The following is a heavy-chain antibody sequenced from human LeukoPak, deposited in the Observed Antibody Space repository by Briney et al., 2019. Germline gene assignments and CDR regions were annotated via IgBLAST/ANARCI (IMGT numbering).Heavy chain of an antibody. J-gene: IGHJ4*02. Sequence: SETLSLTCTVSGGSVSSYYWNWVRQPPGKGLEWICYIYYSGSSNYNPSLKSRVTISVDTSKNQFSLKLSSVTAADTAMYYCARDLARGRSGLDHWGQGTLVTVSS. CDR1: GGSVSSYY. CDR3: ARDLARGRSGLDH. D-gene: IGHD3-3*01. V-gene: IGHV4-59*02. CDR2: IYYSGSS.